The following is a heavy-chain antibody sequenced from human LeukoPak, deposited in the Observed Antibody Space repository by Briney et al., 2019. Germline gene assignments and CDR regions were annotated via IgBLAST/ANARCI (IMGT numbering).Heavy chain of an antibody. J-gene: IGHJ5*02. V-gene: IGHV3-74*01. CDR2: INSDGSSA. CDR1: GFTFSSYW. Sequence: GGSLRLSCAASGFTFSSYWMHWARQAPGKGLVWVSRINSDGSSASYADSVKGRFTISRDNAKNTLYLQMNSLRAEDTAVYYCARGDPNAYYDFWSGYYRTGNWFDPWGQGTLVTVSS. CDR3: ARGDPNAYYDFWSGYYRTGNWFDP. D-gene: IGHD3-3*01.